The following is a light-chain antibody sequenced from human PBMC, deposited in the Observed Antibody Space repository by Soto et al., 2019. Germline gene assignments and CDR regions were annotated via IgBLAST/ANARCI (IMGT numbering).Light chain of an antibody. J-gene: IGLJ1*01. CDR3: SSYTSSSTYV. V-gene: IGLV2-14*01. Sequence: QSALTQPASVSGSPGQSITISCTGTSSDVGGYNYVSWYQQHPGKAPKLMIYDVSSRSSGVSDRFSGSKSGNTASLTISGLQAEDEADDYCSSYTSSSTYVFGTGTKLTVL. CDR2: DVS. CDR1: SSDVGGYNY.